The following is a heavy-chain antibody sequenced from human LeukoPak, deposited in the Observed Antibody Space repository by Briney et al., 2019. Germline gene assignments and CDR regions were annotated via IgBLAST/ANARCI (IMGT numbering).Heavy chain of an antibody. CDR1: GGTFSSYA. V-gene: IGHV1-18*01. Sequence: ASVKVSCKASGGTFSSYAISWVRQAPGQGLEWMGWISAYNGNTNYAQKLQGRVTMTTDTSTSTAYMELRSLRSDDTAVYYCARDPGSTYYDILTGYPKYYFDYWGQGTLVTVSS. D-gene: IGHD3-9*01. J-gene: IGHJ4*02. CDR2: ISAYNGNT. CDR3: ARDPGSTYYDILTGYPKYYFDY.